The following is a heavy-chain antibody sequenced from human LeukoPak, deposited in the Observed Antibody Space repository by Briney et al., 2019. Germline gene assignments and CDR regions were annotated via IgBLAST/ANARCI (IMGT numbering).Heavy chain of an antibody. CDR3: TTDWNGGNDY. CDR1: GFTFSNAW. D-gene: IGHD4-23*01. J-gene: IGHJ4*02. V-gene: IGHV3-15*01. CDR2: IKSKTGGGTT. Sequence: GGSLRLSCAASGFTFSNAWMSWVRQAPGKGLEWVGRIKSKTGGGTTDYAAPVKGRFTISRDDSKNTLYLQMNSLKTEDTAVYYCTTDWNGGNDYWGQGTLVTVSS.